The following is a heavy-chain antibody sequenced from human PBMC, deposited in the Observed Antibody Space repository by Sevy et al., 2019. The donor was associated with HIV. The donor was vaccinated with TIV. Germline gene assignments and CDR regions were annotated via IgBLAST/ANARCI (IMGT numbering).Heavy chain of an antibody. CDR2: IYYSGST. Sequence: SETLSLTCTVSGGSISSGGYYWSWIRQHPGKGLERIGYIYYSGSTYYNPSLKSRVTISVDTSKNQFSLKLSSVTAADTAVYYCAREGVGSDISGYLIWGQGTMVTVSS. CDR1: GGSISSGGYY. J-gene: IGHJ3*02. V-gene: IGHV4-31*03. D-gene: IGHD3-22*01. CDR3: AREGVGSDISGYLI.